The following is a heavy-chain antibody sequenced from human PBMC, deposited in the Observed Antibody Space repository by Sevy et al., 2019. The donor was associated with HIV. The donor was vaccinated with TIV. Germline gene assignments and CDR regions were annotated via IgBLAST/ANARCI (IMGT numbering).Heavy chain of an antibody. Sequence: ASVKVSCKASGGTFSSYAISWVRQAPGQGLEWMGGIIPIFGTANYAQKFQGRVTITADESTSTAYMELSSLRSEDMAVYYCARGEGSSSWPFYYYYYMDVWGKGTTVTVSS. V-gene: IGHV1-69*13. CDR2: IIPIFGTA. CDR1: GGTFSSYA. J-gene: IGHJ6*03. D-gene: IGHD6-13*01. CDR3: ARGEGSSSWPFYYYYYMDV.